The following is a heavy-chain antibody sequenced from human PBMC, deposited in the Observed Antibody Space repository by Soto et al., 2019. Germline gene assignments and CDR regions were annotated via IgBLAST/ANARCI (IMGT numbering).Heavy chain of an antibody. CDR1: GFTFSSYS. D-gene: IGHD4-17*01. J-gene: IGHJ4*02. CDR2: ISYDGSNK. Sequence: XESLRLSCAASGFTFSSYSMHGVRQAPGKGLEWVAVISYDGSNKYYADSVKGRFTISRDNSKNTLYLQMNSLRAEDTAVYYCERSRLTTVTAFDYWGQGTLVTVSS. CDR3: ERSRLTTVTAFDY. V-gene: IGHV3-30-3*01.